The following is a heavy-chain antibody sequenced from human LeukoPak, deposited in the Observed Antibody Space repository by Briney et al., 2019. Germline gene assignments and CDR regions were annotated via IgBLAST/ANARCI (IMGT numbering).Heavy chain of an antibody. D-gene: IGHD4-17*01. CDR3: ARSRTSVTTYSIYYYYMDV. Sequence: PSETLSLTCIVSGGSISSSSYYWGWIRQPPGKGLEWIGSIYHSGGTYYNPSRKSRVTISVDTSENQFSLKLTSVTAADTAVYYCARSRTSVTTYSIYYYYMDVWGKGTTVTVSS. CDR1: GGSISSSSYY. CDR2: IYHSGGT. J-gene: IGHJ6*03. V-gene: IGHV4-39*07.